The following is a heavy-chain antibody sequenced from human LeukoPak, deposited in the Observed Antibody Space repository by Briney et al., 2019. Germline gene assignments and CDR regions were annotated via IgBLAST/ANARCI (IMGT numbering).Heavy chain of an antibody. D-gene: IGHD1-26*01. CDR3: AGTTNAWFDP. J-gene: IGHJ5*02. CDR2: IYYSGST. V-gene: IGHV4-59*01. CDR1: GGSISSYY. Sequence: PSETLSLTCTVSGGSISSYYWSWIRQPPGKGLEWIGYIYYSGSTNYNPSLKSRVTISVDTSKNQFSLKLSSVTAADTAVYYCAGTTNAWFDPWGQGTLVIVSS.